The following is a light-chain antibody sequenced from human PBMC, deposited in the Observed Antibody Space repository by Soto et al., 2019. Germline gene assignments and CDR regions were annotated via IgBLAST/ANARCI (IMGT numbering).Light chain of an antibody. J-gene: IGKJ1*01. CDR3: MQTLQSWT. CDR2: VGS. Sequence: DVVMTQSPPSLLVTPGEPASPSRRSSQSLMHSHGYNYLDWYLQKPEQSPQLLIYVGSNRASGVPGLIGGRGGGADLTLKISRVESEDVGVSYCMQTLQSWTFGQGTNVKI. CDR1: QSLMHSHGYNY. V-gene: IGKV2-28*01.